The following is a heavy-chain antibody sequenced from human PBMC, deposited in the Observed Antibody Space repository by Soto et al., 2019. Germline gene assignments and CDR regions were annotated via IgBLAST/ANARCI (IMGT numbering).Heavy chain of an antibody. CDR1: GFTFSSYA. D-gene: IGHD6-13*01. Sequence: QVQLVESGGGVVQPGRSLRLSCAASGFTFSSYAMHWVRQAPGKGLEWVAVISYDGSNKYYADSVKGRFTISRDNSKNTLYLQMNSLRAEDTAVYYCARTAQYSSSWRPYYYCGMDVWGQGTTVTVSS. V-gene: IGHV3-30-3*01. CDR3: ARTAQYSSSWRPYYYCGMDV. J-gene: IGHJ6*02. CDR2: ISYDGSNK.